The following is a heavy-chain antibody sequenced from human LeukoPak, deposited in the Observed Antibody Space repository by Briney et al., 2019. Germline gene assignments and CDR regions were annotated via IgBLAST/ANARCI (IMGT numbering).Heavy chain of an antibody. CDR1: GYSISSGYY. CDR2: IYHSGST. J-gene: IGHJ5*02. D-gene: IGHD3-10*01. CDR3: ARRGRRGSGSFESWFDP. Sequence: SETLSLTCTVSGYSISSGYYWGWIRQPPGKGLEWIGSIYHSGSTYYNPSLKSRVTISVDTSKNQFSLKLSSVTAADTAVYYCARRGRRGSGSFESWFDPWGQGTLVTVSS. V-gene: IGHV4-38-2*02.